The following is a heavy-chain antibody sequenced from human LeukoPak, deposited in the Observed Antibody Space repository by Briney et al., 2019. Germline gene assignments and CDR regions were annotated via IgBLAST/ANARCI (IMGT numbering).Heavy chain of an antibody. CDR3: AGGRTDIVVVPATLRNYYFDY. CDR1: GYTFSNYG. J-gene: IGHJ4*02. V-gene: IGHV1-46*01. D-gene: IGHD2-2*01. Sequence: ASVKVSCKASGYTFSNYGYSWVRQAPGQGLEWMGIINPSGGSTNYAQKFQGRVTTTADKATSTAYMELSSLRSEDTAVYYCAGGRTDIVVVPATLRNYYFDYWGQGTLVTVSS. CDR2: INPSGGST.